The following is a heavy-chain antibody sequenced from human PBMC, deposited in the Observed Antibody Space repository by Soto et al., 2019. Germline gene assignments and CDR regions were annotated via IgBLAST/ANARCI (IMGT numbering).Heavy chain of an antibody. CDR2: INTDGSKT. Sequence: EVQLVESGGTLVQPGGSLRLSCAASGFTFSTFWMYWVRQAPGKGLVWVSRINTDGSKTTYAASVKGRFTISRDNAKNTVYLQMDSLRAEDTAVYYCATVATNSYNWLDPWGQGTLVTVSS. J-gene: IGHJ5*02. D-gene: IGHD5-12*01. V-gene: IGHV3-74*01. CDR1: GFTFSTFW. CDR3: ATVATNSYNWLDP.